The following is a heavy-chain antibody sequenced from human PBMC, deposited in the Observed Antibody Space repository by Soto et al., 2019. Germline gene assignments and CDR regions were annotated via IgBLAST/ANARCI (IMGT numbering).Heavy chain of an antibody. CDR2: LGTRGNTK. D-gene: IGHD4-17*01. CDR1: YY. CDR3: ARGGPEYYGEYYDY. J-gene: IGHJ4*02. Sequence: YYMAGTFQTQGKGLEWGSYLGTRGNTKYYADSVRGRFTISRDNAKNTLYLQMNSLRADDTAVYYWARGGPEYYGEYYDYSAERIPGTVSS. V-gene: IGHV3-11*01.